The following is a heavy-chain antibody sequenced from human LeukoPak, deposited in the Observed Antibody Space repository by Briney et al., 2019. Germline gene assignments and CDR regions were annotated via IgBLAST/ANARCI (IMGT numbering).Heavy chain of an antibody. V-gene: IGHV1-69-2*01. J-gene: IGHJ4*02. D-gene: IGHD6-13*01. CDR3: ATWWGSWLYY. CDR1: RYTFTDYY. CDR2: VGPEDGET. Sequence: ASVKVSCKVSRYTFTDYYIHWVQQAPGKGLEWMGLVGPEDGETIYAEKFQGRVTITVDTYTDTDYLELSSLRSEDTAVYYCATWWGSWLYYWGQGTLVTVSS.